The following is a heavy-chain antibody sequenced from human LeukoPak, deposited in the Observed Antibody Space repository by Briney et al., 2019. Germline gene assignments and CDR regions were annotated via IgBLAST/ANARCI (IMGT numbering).Heavy chain of an antibody. D-gene: IGHD3-10*01. Sequence: GGSLRLSCAASGFSVRTKFMSWVRQAPGKGLECVSVIYAGGTTYYADSVRGRFTISRDNSKNTLYLQMNSLRAEDTAVYYCARVFGSGSYYSDYWGQGTLVTVS. J-gene: IGHJ4*02. CDR3: ARVFGSGSYYSDY. CDR1: GFSVRTKF. V-gene: IGHV3-66*01. CDR2: IYAGGTT.